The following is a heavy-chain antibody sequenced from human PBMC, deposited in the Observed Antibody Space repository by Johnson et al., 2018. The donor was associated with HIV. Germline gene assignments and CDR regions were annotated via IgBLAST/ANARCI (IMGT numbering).Heavy chain of an antibody. V-gene: IGHV3-30*18. J-gene: IGHJ3*01. D-gene: IGHD1-26*01. CDR2: VSYAGRNN. Sequence: QVQLVEPGGGVVQPGRSLRLSCAASGFTFNTYDMHWVRQAPGKGPERVAVVSYAGRNNYYADSVKVRRTISRDNYKNTMYQQMSSLRAEDTAVYYCAKDANWERLMAFDFWGQGTMVTVSA. CDR3: AKDANWERLMAFDF. CDR1: GFTFNTYD.